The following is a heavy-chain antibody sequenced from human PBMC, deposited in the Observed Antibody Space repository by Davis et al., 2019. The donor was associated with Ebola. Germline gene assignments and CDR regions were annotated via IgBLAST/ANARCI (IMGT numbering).Heavy chain of an antibody. D-gene: IGHD1-7*01. CDR1: GFTFDVYA. CDR2: ISGDGGIT. Sequence: GESLKISCAASGFTFDVYAMHWVRQTPGKGLECVSLISGDGGITYYADSVKGRFTVSRDNAKNSLYLQLNSLRDEDTAVYYCARGRGNYAIDYWGQGTLVTVSS. V-gene: IGHV3-43*02. J-gene: IGHJ4*02. CDR3: ARGRGNYAIDY.